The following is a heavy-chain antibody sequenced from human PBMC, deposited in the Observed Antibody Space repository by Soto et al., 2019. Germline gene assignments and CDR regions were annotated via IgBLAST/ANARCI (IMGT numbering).Heavy chain of an antibody. CDR1: GDSISNFHW. CDR3: ARDGGEWLQSGGGCFDP. Sequence: VQLHESGPGLVKASGTLSLTCAVSGDSISNFHWWTWLRQPPGRGLEWIGEIFHSGSTTYNPSLKSRVTISADKSTNQFSLNLNSVTAADTAVYYCARDGGEWLQSGGGCFDPWGPGILVIVSS. V-gene: IGHV4-4*02. D-gene: IGHD3-10*01. CDR2: IFHSGST. J-gene: IGHJ5*02.